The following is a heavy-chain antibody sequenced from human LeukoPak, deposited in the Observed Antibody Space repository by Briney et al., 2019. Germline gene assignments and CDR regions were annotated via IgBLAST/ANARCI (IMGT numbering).Heavy chain of an antibody. J-gene: IGHJ6*02. CDR3: ARGPRLGSYYYYYGMDV. D-gene: IGHD3-10*01. CDR1: GFTFSSHW. Sequence: GGSLRLSCTVGGFTFSSHWMSWVRQAPGKGLEWVANIKQDGSEKYYVDSVKGRFTISRDNAKNSLYLQVSSLRDEDTAVYYCARGPRLGSYYYYYGMDVWGQGTTVTVSS. V-gene: IGHV3-7*05. CDR2: IKQDGSEK.